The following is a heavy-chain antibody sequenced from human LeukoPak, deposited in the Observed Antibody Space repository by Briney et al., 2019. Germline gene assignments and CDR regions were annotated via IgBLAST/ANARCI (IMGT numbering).Heavy chain of an antibody. CDR2: IYSDGSST. Sequence: GGSLRLSCAASGFTFSSYSMNWVRQAPGKGLVWVSRIYSDGSSTNYADSVKGRFTISRDNAKNTLYLQMNSLRAEDTAVYYCARASSTSCSYWGQGTLVTVSS. J-gene: IGHJ4*02. CDR1: GFTFSSYS. V-gene: IGHV3-74*01. CDR3: ARASSTSCSY. D-gene: IGHD2-2*01.